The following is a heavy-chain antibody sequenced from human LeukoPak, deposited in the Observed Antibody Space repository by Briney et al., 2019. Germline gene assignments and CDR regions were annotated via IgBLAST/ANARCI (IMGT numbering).Heavy chain of an antibody. J-gene: IGHJ5*02. V-gene: IGHV3-15*01. CDR1: GFPFSNVW. CDR2: IRSKIDGGTT. Sequence: GGSLRLSCAASGFPFSNVWRAWVRQATGKGLEWVGRIRSKIDGGTTDYAAAVKGRFTIPRHDSKNTLYLQMKSLKIEDTSVYYCTTDLPPWGQGTLVTVS. CDR3: TTDLPP.